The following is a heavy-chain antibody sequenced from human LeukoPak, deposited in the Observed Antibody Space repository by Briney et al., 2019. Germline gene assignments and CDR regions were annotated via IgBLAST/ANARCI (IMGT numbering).Heavy chain of an antibody. D-gene: IGHD3-9*01. V-gene: IGHV3-23*01. CDR1: RFTFSNTA. J-gene: IGHJ4*02. Sequence: GGSLRLSCAASRFTFSNTAMSWVRQTPGKGLEWVATMSAYNDRTHYADSVRGRFTVSRDNSKNTLSLQMNSLREDDTAVYYCAQELSDIFVVRTDSWGQGTLVTVSS. CDR2: MSAYNDRT. CDR3: AQELSDIFVVRTDS.